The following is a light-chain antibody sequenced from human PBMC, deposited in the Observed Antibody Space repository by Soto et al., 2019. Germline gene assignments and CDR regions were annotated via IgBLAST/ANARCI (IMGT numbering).Light chain of an antibody. CDR3: QQTYSTPRT. Sequence: DIQMTQSPSSLSASVGDRVTITCRASQSITIYLNWYQQKPGKAPTLLIYAASSLPSGVPSRFSGSGSGTDFTLTISSLQPEDFATYYCQQTYSTPRTFGQGTKVEIK. CDR2: AAS. J-gene: IGKJ1*01. V-gene: IGKV1-39*01. CDR1: QSITIY.